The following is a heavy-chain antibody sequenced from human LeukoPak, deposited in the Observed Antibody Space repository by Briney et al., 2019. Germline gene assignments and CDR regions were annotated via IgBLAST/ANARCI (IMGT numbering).Heavy chain of an antibody. Sequence: GGSLRLSCAASGFTFSDYYMSWIRQAPGKGLEWVSYISSSSSYTNYADSVKGRFTISRDNSKNTLYLQMNSLRAEDTAVYYCAKDLWGNYYDSSGLDYWGQGTLVTVSS. CDR2: ISSSSSYT. CDR1: GFTFSDYY. CDR3: AKDLWGNYYDSSGLDY. J-gene: IGHJ4*02. V-gene: IGHV3-11*05. D-gene: IGHD3-22*01.